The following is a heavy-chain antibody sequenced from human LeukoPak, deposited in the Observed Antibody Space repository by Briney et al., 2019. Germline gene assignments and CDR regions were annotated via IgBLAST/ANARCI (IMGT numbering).Heavy chain of an antibody. CDR2: INPNSGGT. CDR1: GYTFTGYY. Sequence: ASVKVSCTASGYTFTGYYMHWVRQAPGQGLEWMGRINPNSGGTNYAQKFQGRVTMTRDTSISTAYMELSRLRSDDTAVYYCAGPSTDYYYYGMDVWGQGTTVTVS. J-gene: IGHJ6*02. D-gene: IGHD4-11*01. V-gene: IGHV1-2*06. CDR3: AGPSTDYYYYGMDV.